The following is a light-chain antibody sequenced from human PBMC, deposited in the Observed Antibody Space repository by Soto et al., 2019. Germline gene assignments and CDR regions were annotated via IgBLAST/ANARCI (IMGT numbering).Light chain of an antibody. CDR2: RAS. V-gene: IGKV3-15*01. Sequence: EIVMTQSPATLSVSPGERATLSCRASQDISSNLAWYQQKLGQAPRLFIFRASSRATGIPARFSGSGSGKEFNMTISSLQSEDFAVYYCQQYNNWPRATFGGGTKVEIK. J-gene: IGKJ4*01. CDR3: QQYNNWPRAT. CDR1: QDISSN.